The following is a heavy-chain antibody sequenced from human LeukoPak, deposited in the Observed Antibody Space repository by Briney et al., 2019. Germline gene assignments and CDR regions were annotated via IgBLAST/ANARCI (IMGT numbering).Heavy chain of an antibody. V-gene: IGHV3-74*01. D-gene: IGHD4-23*01. J-gene: IGHJ4*02. CDR2: INSDGINT. CDR3: ARQGYSGHSQGAADY. CDR1: GFTFSNYW. Sequence: GGSLRLSCAASGFTFSNYWMHWVRQAPGKGLVWVSRINSDGINTSYADSVKGRYTISRDNAKNTLNLQMNSLRAEDTAVYYCARQGYSGHSQGAADYWGQGTLVTVSS.